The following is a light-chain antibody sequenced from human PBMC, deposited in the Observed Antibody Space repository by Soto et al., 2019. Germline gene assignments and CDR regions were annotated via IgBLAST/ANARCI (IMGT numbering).Light chain of an antibody. CDR2: EVS. Sequence: QSPLTQLACVSGSPGQSITISCTGTSSDVGSYNLVSWYQQHPGKAPKLMIYEVSKRPSGVSNRFSGSKSGNTASLTISGLQAEDEADYYCCSYAGSKVFGTGTKVTVL. CDR1: SSDVGSYNL. J-gene: IGLJ1*01. CDR3: CSYAGSKV. V-gene: IGLV2-23*02.